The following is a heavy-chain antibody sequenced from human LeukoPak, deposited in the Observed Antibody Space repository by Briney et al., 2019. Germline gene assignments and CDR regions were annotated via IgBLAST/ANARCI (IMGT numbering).Heavy chain of an antibody. Sequence: PSETLSLTCTVSGGSISSYYWTWIRPPPGKGLEWIGYIYYTGSANYNPSLKSRVTISLDRSKNQFSLKLRSVTAADTAVYYCARGPPGGRFDPWGQGILVTVSS. D-gene: IGHD3-10*01. V-gene: IGHV4-59*01. J-gene: IGHJ5*02. CDR1: GGSISSYY. CDR2: IYYTGSA. CDR3: ARGPPGGRFDP.